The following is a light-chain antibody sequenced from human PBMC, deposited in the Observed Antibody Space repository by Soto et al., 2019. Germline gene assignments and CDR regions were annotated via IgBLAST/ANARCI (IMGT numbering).Light chain of an antibody. Sequence: QSVLTQPRSVSGSPGQSVTISCTGTDSDVGGYNYVSWYQQYPGEAPKRMTYDVIKRPSGVPDRFSGAKSGNTASLTISGLQPEDEADYYCCSYGGSYAPYVFGTGTKLTVL. CDR2: DVI. J-gene: IGLJ1*01. CDR3: CSYGGSYAPYV. CDR1: DSDVGGYNY. V-gene: IGLV2-11*01.